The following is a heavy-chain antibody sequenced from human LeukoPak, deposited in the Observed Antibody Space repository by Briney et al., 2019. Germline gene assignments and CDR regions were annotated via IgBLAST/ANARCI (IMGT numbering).Heavy chain of an antibody. J-gene: IGHJ3*02. D-gene: IGHD3-3*01. V-gene: IGHV1-69*02. CDR1: GGTFSSYT. CDR2: IIPILGIA. Sequence: SVKVSCKASGGTFSSYTISWVRQAPGQGLEWMGRIIPILGIANYAQKFQGRVTITADKSTSTAYMELSSLRSEDTAVYYCAGGPDSITIFGVVITDAFDIWGQGTMVTVSS. CDR3: AGGPDSITIFGVVITDAFDI.